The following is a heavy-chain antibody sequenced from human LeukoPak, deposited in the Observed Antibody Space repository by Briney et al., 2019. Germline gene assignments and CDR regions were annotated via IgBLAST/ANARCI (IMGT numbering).Heavy chain of an antibody. CDR3: AKWEPWFGEPGSCWFDP. CDR1: GFTFSSYA. CDR2: ISGSGGST. V-gene: IGHV3-23*01. Sequence: GGSLRLSCAASGFTFSSYAMSWVRQAPGKGLEWVSAISGSGGSTYYADSVKGRFTISRDNSKNTLYLQMNSLRAEDTAVYYCAKWEPWFGEPGSCWFDPWGQGTLVTVSS. D-gene: IGHD3-10*01. J-gene: IGHJ5*02.